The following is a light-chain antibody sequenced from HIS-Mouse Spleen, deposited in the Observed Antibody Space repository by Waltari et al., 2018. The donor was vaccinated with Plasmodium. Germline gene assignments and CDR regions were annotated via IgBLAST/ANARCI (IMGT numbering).Light chain of an antibody. CDR3: LQDYNCPYT. CDR2: AAS. V-gene: IGKV1-6*01. J-gene: IGKJ2*01. CDR1: PGIRND. Sequence: AIQMTQSPSSLPASVGDRVTITCRASPGIRNDLGWYQQKPGKAPKLLISAASSLQSGVPSRFSGSGSGTDFTLTISSLQPEDFATYYCLQDYNCPYTFGQGTMLEIK.